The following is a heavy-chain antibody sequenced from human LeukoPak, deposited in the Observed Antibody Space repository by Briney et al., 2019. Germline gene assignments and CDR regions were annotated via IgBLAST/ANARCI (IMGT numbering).Heavy chain of an antibody. J-gene: IGHJ4*02. CDR3: ARGIVTSQGYFDY. V-gene: IGHV4-38-2*02. D-gene: IGHD2-21*01. Sequence: SETLSLTCTVSGYSISSGYYWGWIRQPPGKGLEWIGSIYHSGSTYYNPSLKSRVTISVDTSKNQFSLKLSSVTAADTAVYYCARGIVTSQGYFDYWGQGTLVTVSS. CDR2: IYHSGST. CDR1: GYSISSGYY.